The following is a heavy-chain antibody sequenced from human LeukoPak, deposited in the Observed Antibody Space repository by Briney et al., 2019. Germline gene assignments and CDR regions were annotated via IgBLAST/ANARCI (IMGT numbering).Heavy chain of an antibody. V-gene: IGHV3-72*01. Sequence: GGSLRLSCAASGFTFSDHYMDWVRQAPGKGLEWVGRTRNKANSYTTEYAASVKGRFTISRDDSKNSLYLQMNSLKTEDTAVYYCARGIVVVVAAQYYMDVWGKGTTVTVS. J-gene: IGHJ6*03. CDR2: TRNKANSYTT. CDR3: ARGIVVVVAAQYYMDV. D-gene: IGHD2-15*01. CDR1: GFTFSDHY.